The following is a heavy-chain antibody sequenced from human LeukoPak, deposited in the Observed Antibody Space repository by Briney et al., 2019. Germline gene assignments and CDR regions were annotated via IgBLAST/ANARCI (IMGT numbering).Heavy chain of an antibody. CDR3: AREGNSSGYYPTPNWFDP. D-gene: IGHD3-22*01. J-gene: IGHJ5*02. V-gene: IGHV1-2*02. Sequence: ASVKVSCKASGYTFTGYYTHWVRQAPGQGLEWMGWINPNSGGTNYAQKFQGRVTMTRDTSISTAYMELSRLRSDDTAVYYCAREGNSSGYYPTPNWFDPWGQGTLVTVSS. CDR2: INPNSGGT. CDR1: GYTFTGYY.